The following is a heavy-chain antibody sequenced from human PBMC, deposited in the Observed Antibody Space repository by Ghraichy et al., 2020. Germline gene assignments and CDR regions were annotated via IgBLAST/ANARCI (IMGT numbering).Heavy chain of an antibody. V-gene: IGHV3-33*01. Sequence: GESLNISCAASGFTFSSYGMHWVRQAPGKGLEWVAVIWYDGSNKYYADSVKGRFTISRDNSKNTLYLQMNSLRAEDTAVYYCARVVFGVATDYWGQGTLVTVSS. CDR3: ARVVFGVATDY. CDR2: IWYDGSNK. J-gene: IGHJ4*02. CDR1: GFTFSSYG. D-gene: IGHD3-3*01.